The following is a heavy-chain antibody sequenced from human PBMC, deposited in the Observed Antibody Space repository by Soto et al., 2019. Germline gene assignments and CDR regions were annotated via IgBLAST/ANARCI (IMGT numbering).Heavy chain of an antibody. CDR1: GFTFSSYA. CDR2: ISGSGGST. J-gene: IGHJ5*02. CDR3: ANGMTYYDSSGFDWFDP. V-gene: IGHV3-23*01. Sequence: PGGSLRLSCAASGFTFSSYAMSWFRQAPGKGLEWVSAISGSGGSTYYADSVKGRFTISRDNSKNTLYLQMNSLRAEDTAVYYCANGMTYYDSSGFDWFDPWGQGTLVTVSS. D-gene: IGHD3-22*01.